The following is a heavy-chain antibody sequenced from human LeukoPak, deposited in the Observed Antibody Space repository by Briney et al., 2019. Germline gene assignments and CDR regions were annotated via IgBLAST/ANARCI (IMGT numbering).Heavy chain of an antibody. Sequence: SETLSLTCTVSGGSIRSYYWSWIRQPPGKGLEWIGYIYYSGSTNYNPSLKSRVTISVDTSKNQFSLKLSSVSAADTAVYHCAKGAYSSSPGGDYYYYYMDVWGKGTTVTVSS. CDR2: IYYSGST. J-gene: IGHJ6*03. CDR1: GGSIRSYY. CDR3: AKGAYSSSPGGDYYYYYMDV. D-gene: IGHD3-22*01. V-gene: IGHV4-59*01.